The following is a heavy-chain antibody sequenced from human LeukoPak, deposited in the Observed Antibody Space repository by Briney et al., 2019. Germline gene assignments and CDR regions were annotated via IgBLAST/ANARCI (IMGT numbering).Heavy chain of an antibody. D-gene: IGHD3-3*01. CDR2: ISGSGGST. CDR3: AKDSGWIFGRAAFDI. J-gene: IGHJ3*02. CDR1: GLTFSSYA. V-gene: IGHV3-23*01. Sequence: GGSLRLPCAASGLTFSSYAMSWVRQAPGKGLEWVSAISGSGGSTYYADSVKGRFTISRDNSKNTLYLQMNSLRAEDTAVYYCAKDSGWIFGRAAFDIWGQGTMVTVSS.